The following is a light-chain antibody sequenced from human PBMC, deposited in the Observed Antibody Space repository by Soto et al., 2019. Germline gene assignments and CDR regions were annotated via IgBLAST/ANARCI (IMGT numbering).Light chain of an antibody. CDR3: QQYSTYPLT. V-gene: IGKV1-5*01. Sequence: DIQMTQSPSTLSASEGDRVTITCRASQTISIWLAWYQQKPGRPPKLLIYDASSLESGVPSRFTGSGSGIEFSLTISSLQPDDFATYYCQQYSTYPLTFGGGTKVDIK. CDR1: QTISIW. J-gene: IGKJ4*01. CDR2: DAS.